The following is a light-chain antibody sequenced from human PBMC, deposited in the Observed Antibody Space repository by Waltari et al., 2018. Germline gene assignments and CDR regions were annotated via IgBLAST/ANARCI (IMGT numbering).Light chain of an antibody. CDR2: EVT. CDR1: SSAVGSSDR. J-gene: IGLJ2*01. CDR3: SSYAGSGTVI. V-gene: IGLV2-18*03. Sequence: QSALTQPPSVSGSPGQSVTISCTGTSSAVGSSDRVSWYQQSPGTAPKVMIYEVTNRPSGVPDRFSGSKSGNTASLTTSGLQSEDEADYYCSSYAGSGTVIFGGGTKLTVL.